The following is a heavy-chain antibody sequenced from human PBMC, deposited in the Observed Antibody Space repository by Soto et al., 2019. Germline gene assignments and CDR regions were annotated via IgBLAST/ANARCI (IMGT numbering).Heavy chain of an antibody. CDR1: GGTFSSYT. Sequence: QVQLVQSGAEVKKPGSSVKVSCKASGGTFSSYTISWVRQAPGQGLEWMGRIIPILGIANYAQKFQGRATITADNATSTAYMELSSLRAEDTAVYYCARETRLGYCSGGSCYVDYWGQGTLVTVSS. V-gene: IGHV1-69*08. CDR2: IIPILGIA. J-gene: IGHJ4*02. D-gene: IGHD2-15*01. CDR3: ARETRLGYCSGGSCYVDY.